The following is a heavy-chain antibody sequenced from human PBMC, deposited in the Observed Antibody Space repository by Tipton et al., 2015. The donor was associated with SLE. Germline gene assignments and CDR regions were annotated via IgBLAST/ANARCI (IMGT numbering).Heavy chain of an antibody. CDR2: IYHSGST. J-gene: IGHJ3*02. D-gene: IGHD3-10*01. CDR3: AKRFGSGAFDI. V-gene: IGHV4-39*07. Sequence: TLSLTCTVSGGSISSSSYYWGWIRQPPGKGLEWIGSIYHSGSTYYSPSLKSRVTISVDTSKNQFSLKLSSVTAADTAVYYCAKRFGSGAFDIWGQGTMVTVSS. CDR1: GGSISSSSYY.